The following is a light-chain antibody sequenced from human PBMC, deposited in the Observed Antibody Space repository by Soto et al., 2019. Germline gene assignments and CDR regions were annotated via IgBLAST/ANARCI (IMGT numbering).Light chain of an antibody. Sequence: EIVLTQSPGTLSLSPVERATLSCRASQSVSSSHLAWYQQKPGQAPRLLIYGASSRATGIPDRFSGSGSGTDFTLTISRLEPEDFAVYYCQQSQTFGQGTKVDI. CDR2: GAS. V-gene: IGKV3-20*01. CDR3: QQSQT. J-gene: IGKJ1*01. CDR1: QSVSSSH.